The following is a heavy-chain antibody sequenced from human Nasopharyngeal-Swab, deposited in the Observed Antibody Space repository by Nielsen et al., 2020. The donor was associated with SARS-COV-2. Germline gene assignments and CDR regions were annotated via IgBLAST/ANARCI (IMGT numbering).Heavy chain of an antibody. V-gene: IGHV4-59*01. CDR2: IYYSGST. J-gene: IGHJ4*02. D-gene: IGHD5/OR15-5a*01. CDR1: GGSISSYY. Sequence: GSLRLSCTVSGGSISSYYWSWIRQPPGKGLEWIGYIYYSGSTNYSPSLKSRVTISADTSKNQFSLKLTTVTAADTAMYYCARWSTISRFFDFWGQGTQVTVSS. CDR3: ARWSTISRFFDF.